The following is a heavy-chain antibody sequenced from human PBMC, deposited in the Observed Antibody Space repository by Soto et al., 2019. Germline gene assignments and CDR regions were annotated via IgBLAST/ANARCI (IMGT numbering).Heavy chain of an antibody. D-gene: IGHD2-2*01. V-gene: IGHV3-23*01. Sequence: EVQLLESGGGLVQPGGSLRLSCAASGLTFNTYAMSWVRQAPGKGLEWVSAISGSGGATFYADSVKGRVTISRDNSKNTLYLQMNSRRAEDTAVYYCAKDLRYCSSTSCFSVYDYYGMDVWGQGTTVTVSS. CDR2: ISGSGGAT. CDR1: GLTFNTYA. CDR3: AKDLRYCSSTSCFSVYDYYGMDV. J-gene: IGHJ6*02.